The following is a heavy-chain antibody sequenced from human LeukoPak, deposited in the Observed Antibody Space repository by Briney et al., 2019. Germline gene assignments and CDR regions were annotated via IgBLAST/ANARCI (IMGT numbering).Heavy chain of an antibody. CDR2: KNSDGRDR. Sequence: PGGSLRLSCGVSGLTFNRCWMNWVRQARGRGVEWVAHKNSDGRDRQDVDRVKGRLTISRDNAQNSMYLQLNGLKAEDTAVYHCVGGPGWVFDLWGRGTLVTVSS. CDR3: VGGPGWVFDL. CDR1: GLTFNRCW. J-gene: IGHJ2*01. D-gene: IGHD6-19*01. V-gene: IGHV3-7*01.